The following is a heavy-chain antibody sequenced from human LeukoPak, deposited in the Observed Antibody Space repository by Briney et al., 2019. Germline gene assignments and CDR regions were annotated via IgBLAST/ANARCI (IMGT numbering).Heavy chain of an antibody. CDR1: GFPFSSYA. Sequence: GRSLRLSCAPSGFPFSSYAMHWVRQAPGKWLQWVAMISYDGEIENYTDSVKGRFTISRDNSKNTLYLQMNSLRAEDTAVYYCARGVEYIRSELFDYWGQGNLVIDSS. D-gene: IGHD6-6*01. CDR3: ARGVEYIRSELFDY. J-gene: IGHJ4*02. V-gene: IGHV3-30*04. CDR2: ISYDGEIE.